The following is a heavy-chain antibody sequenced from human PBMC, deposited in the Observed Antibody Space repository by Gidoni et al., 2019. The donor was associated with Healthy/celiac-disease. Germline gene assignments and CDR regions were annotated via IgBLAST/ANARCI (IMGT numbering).Heavy chain of an antibody. CDR2: IYHSGST. J-gene: IGHJ5*02. D-gene: IGHD3-10*01. Sequence: QVQLQESGPGLVKPSGTLSLTCAVSGGSISSSNWWSWVRQPPGKGLEWIGEIYHSGSTNYNPSLKSRVTISVDKSKNQFSLKLSSVTAADTAVYYCASCYYGSENENWFDPWGQGTLVTVSS. V-gene: IGHV4-4*02. CDR3: ASCYYGSENENWFDP. CDR1: GGSISSSNW.